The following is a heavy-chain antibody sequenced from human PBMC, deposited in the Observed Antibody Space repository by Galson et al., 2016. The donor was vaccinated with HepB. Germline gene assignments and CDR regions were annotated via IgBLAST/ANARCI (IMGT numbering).Heavy chain of an antibody. Sequence: PALVKPTQTLTLTCTFSGFSLSTTGVGVGWIRQPPGKALERLALIFWDDDKRYSPYLKSRLTITRDTSYNQVVLTMTSMDPVDTATYYCAHMGYISSWYFDYWGQGTLVTVSS. J-gene: IGHJ4*02. CDR3: AHMGYISSWYFDY. CDR2: IFWDDDK. CDR1: GFSLSTTGVG. V-gene: IGHV2-5*02. D-gene: IGHD6-13*01.